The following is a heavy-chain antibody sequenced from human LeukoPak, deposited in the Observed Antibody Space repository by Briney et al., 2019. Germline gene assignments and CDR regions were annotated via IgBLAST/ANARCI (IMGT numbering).Heavy chain of an antibody. D-gene: IGHD5-12*01. CDR2: ISGSGGST. V-gene: IGHV3-23*01. Sequence: GGSLRLSCAASGFTLRSYAMSWVRQAPGKGLEWVSAISGSGGSTYYADSVKGRFTIYRDNSKNTLYLQMNSQRAEDTAVYYVATGYIDDAFDIWGQGTMVTVSS. CDR1: GFTLRSYA. CDR3: ATGYIDDAFDI. J-gene: IGHJ3*02.